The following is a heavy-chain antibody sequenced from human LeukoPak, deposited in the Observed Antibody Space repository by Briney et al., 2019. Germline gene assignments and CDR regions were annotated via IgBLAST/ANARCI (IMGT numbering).Heavy chain of an antibody. CDR1: GFTFRNYW. V-gene: IGHV3-7*01. CDR2: TKPDGSAE. Sequence: GGSLRLSCAASGFTFRNYWMGWVRQAPGKGLEWVANTKPDGSAEYYADSVRGRFTTSRDNANNFLYLQMNRLRAEDTAVYYCAEGCCLNTNFDYWGQGTLVTVSS. J-gene: IGHJ4*02. CDR3: AEGCCLNTNFDY. D-gene: IGHD3-16*01.